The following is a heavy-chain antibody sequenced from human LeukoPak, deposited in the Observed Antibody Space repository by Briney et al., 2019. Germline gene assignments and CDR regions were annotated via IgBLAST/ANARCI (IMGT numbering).Heavy chain of an antibody. J-gene: IGHJ6*02. CDR2: INPSGGST. D-gene: IGHD3-10*01. Sequence: ASVKVSCKASGYTFTSYGINWVRQAPGQGLEWMGIINPSGGSTSYAQKFQGRVTMTRDTSTSTVYMELSSLRSEDTAVYYCARSYYGSGSSYYYGMDVWGQGTTVTVSS. V-gene: IGHV1-46*01. CDR3: ARSYYGSGSSYYYGMDV. CDR1: GYTFTSYG.